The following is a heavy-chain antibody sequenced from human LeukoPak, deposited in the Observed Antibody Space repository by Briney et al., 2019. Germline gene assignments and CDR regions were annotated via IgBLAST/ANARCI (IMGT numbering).Heavy chain of an antibody. CDR1: GGSFSGYY. J-gene: IGHJ4*02. CDR3: ARARETEAIDY. CDR2: INHSGNS. Sequence: PSETLSLTCAVYGGSFSGYYWSWVRQPRGKGLEWIGEINHSGNSNYNPSLKSRVTVSVGTSKNQFSLKVRSVTAADTAVYYCARARETEAIDYWGQGTLVTVSS. V-gene: IGHV4-34*01.